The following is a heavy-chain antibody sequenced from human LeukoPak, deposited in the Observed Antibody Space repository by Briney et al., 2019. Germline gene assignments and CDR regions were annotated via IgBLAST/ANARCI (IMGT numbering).Heavy chain of an antibody. Sequence: PGGSLRLSCADSGFSVSSNYMNWVRQAPGKGLEWVSAIYTGGTTYYADSVKGRFTISRDNSKNTLYLEMNSLRAEDTAVYYCATDKLGSGYASDFDYWGQGTLVTVSS. D-gene: IGHD2-15*01. CDR1: GFSVSSNY. CDR3: ATDKLGSGYASDFDY. V-gene: IGHV3-66*02. J-gene: IGHJ4*02. CDR2: IYTGGTT.